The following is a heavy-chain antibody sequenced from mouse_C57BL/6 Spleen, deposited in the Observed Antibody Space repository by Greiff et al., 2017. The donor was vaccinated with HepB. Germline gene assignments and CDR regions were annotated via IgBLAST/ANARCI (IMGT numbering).Heavy chain of an antibody. J-gene: IGHJ3*01. D-gene: IGHD1-1*01. CDR1: GYTFTSYW. Sequence: QVQLQQPGAELVKPGASVKMSCKASGYTFTSYWITWVKQRPGQGLEWIGDMYPGSGSTNYNEKFKSKATLTVDTSSSTAYMQLSSLTSEDSAVYYCARGSYGSTEWFAYWGQGTPVTVSA. V-gene: IGHV1-55*01. CDR2: MYPGSGST. CDR3: ARGSYGSTEWFAY.